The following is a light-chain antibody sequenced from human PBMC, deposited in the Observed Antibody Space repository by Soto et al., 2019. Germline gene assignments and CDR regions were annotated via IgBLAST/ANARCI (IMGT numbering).Light chain of an antibody. CDR3: QQYNSWPPIT. CDR1: QSVRTK. J-gene: IGKJ5*01. CDR2: GAS. Sequence: EIVMTQSPDTLYVSPGEGATLSCRASQSVRTKLAWYQQKAGQAPRLLIYGASTRATGIPDRFSGSGSGTEFTLTISSLQSEDFAVYYCQQYNSWPPITFGQGTRLEL. V-gene: IGKV3-15*01.